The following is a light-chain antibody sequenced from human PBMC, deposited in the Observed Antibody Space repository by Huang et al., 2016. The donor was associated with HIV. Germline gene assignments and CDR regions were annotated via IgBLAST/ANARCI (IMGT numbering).Light chain of an antibody. CDR3: QQSYSALSS. CDR2: SAS. J-gene: IGKJ5*01. CDR1: QSISTY. Sequence: IQMTQSPTSLSASVGDRVSITCRASQSISTYLNWYQQKPGKAPKLLIASASSRHSGLPSRFSGSGSGTDFTLTIKGLQLDDFATYYCQQSYSALSSFGPGTRL. V-gene: IGKV1-39*01.